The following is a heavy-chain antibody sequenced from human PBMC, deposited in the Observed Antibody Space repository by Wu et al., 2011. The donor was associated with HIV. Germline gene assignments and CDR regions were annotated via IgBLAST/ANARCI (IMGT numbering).Heavy chain of an antibody. D-gene: IGHD2-2*01. CDR3: ARSGVSAEYYFYYMNV. J-gene: IGHJ6*03. Sequence: VSFNTYAISWVRQAPGQGLEWMGRIIPIFGTANYAQKFQGRVTLTADKSTSTAFMGLSSLKSEDTAMYYCARSGVSAEYYFYYMNVWGKGTTVTVSS. V-gene: IGHV1-69*06. CDR1: VSFNTYA. CDR2: IIPIFGTA.